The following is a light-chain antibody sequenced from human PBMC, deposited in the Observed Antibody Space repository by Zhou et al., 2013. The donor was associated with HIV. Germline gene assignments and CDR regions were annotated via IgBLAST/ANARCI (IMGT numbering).Light chain of an antibody. CDR2: KAS. J-gene: IGKJ1*01. Sequence: DIQMTQSPSTLSASVGDRVTITCRASQSISNWLAWYQQKPGKAPKLLLYKASALQSGVPSRFSGSGSGTEFTLTISSLQPDDFATYYCQQHYSQWTFGQGTKVEIK. V-gene: IGKV1-5*03. CDR3: QQHYSQWT. CDR1: QSISNW.